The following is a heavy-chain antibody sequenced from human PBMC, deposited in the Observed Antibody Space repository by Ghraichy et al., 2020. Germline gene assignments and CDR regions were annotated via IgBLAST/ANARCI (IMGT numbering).Heavy chain of an antibody. Sequence: ASVKVSCKASGYFFNIYGISWVRQAPGQGLEWMGWISNYNRRTNFAQKFHDRLTMTTDTSTSTVYMELRSLRSDDTAVYYCARDYEESIIKNSDCFDPWGQGTLVTVSS. CDR2: ISNYNRRT. CDR3: ARDYEESIIKNSDCFDP. J-gene: IGHJ5*02. D-gene: IGHD3-16*01. V-gene: IGHV1-18*04. CDR1: GYFFNIYG.